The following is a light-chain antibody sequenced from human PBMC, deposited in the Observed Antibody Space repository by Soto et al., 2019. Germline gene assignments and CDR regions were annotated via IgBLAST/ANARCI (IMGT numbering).Light chain of an antibody. J-gene: IGLJ1*01. V-gene: IGLV2-14*01. Sequence: QSVLTQPASVSGSPGQSIAISCTGTSSDVGAYNYVSWYQQHPGKAPKLMIYDVSNRPSGVADRFSGSKSGNTASLTISGLQAEDEADSYCSSYTSSRTYGFGTGTKLTVL. CDR1: SSDVGAYNY. CDR3: SSYTSSRTYG. CDR2: DVS.